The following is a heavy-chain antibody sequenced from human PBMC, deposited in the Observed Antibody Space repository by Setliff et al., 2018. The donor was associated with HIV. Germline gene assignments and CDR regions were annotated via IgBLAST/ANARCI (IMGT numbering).Heavy chain of an antibody. CDR1: GAGIISYS. CDR2: VYSSGST. J-gene: IGHJ3*02. V-gene: IGHV4-4*07. Sequence: PSETLSLTCTVSGAGIISYSWSWIRQPAGKGLEWIGRVYSSGSTNYNPSLRNRLTMSVDTSKKQFCLNLSSVTAADTAVYYCARGSVIVGDALDNWGQGTMVTGSS. D-gene: IGHD1-26*01. CDR3: ARGSVIVGDALDN.